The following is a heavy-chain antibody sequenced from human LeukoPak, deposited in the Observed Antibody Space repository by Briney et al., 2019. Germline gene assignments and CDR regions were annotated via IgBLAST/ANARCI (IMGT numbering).Heavy chain of an antibody. D-gene: IGHD6-19*01. J-gene: IGHJ4*02. CDR1: GFSFSDNY. CDR3: ARGYSSDYYFDF. V-gene: IGHV3-11*01. Sequence: GGSLRLSCAASGFSFSDNYMSWIRQAPGKGLEWVSYISSSGSTLYYADSVKGRFTISRDNAKNSLYLQLNSLRAEDTAVYYCARGYSSDYYFDFWGQGTLVTVSS. CDR2: ISSSGSTL.